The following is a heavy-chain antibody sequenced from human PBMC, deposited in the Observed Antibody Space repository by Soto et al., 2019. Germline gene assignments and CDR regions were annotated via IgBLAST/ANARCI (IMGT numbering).Heavy chain of an antibody. CDR2: INHSGST. CDR3: ARLRTYYDFWSGYITPQRAYYYYMDV. CDR1: GGSFSGYY. V-gene: IGHV4-34*01. J-gene: IGHJ6*03. D-gene: IGHD3-3*01. Sequence: SETLSLTCAVYGGSFSGYYWSWIRQPPGKGLEWIGEINHSGSTNYNPSLKSRVTISVDTSKNQFSLKLSSVTAADTAVYYCARLRTYYDFWSGYITPQRAYYYYMDVWGRGTTVTVSS.